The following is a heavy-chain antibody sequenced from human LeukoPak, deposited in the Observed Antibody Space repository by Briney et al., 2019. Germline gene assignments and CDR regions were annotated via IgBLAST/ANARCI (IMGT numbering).Heavy chain of an antibody. CDR3: ARSVPYYDILTGYYLFDY. D-gene: IGHD3-9*01. J-gene: IGHJ4*02. V-gene: IGHV1-18*01. Sequence: ASVKVSCKASGYTFTGYGISWVRQAPGQGLEWMGWISAYNGNTNYAQKLQGRVTMTTDTSTSTAYMELRSLRSDDTAVYYCARSVPYYDILTGYYLFDYWGPGTLVTVSS. CDR1: GYTFTGYG. CDR2: ISAYNGNT.